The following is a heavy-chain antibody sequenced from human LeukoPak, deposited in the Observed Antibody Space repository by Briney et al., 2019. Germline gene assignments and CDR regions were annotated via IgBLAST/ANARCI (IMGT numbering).Heavy chain of an antibody. Sequence: SETLSLTCTVSGGSISSYYWSWLRQPPGKGLEWIGYIYYSGSTNYNPSLKSRVTISVDTSKNQFSLKLSSVTAADTAVYYCARAGYCSSTSCYVSWFDPWGQGTLVTVSS. D-gene: IGHD2-2*01. CDR2: IYYSGST. J-gene: IGHJ5*02. CDR1: GGSISSYY. CDR3: ARAGYCSSTSCYVSWFDP. V-gene: IGHV4-59*01.